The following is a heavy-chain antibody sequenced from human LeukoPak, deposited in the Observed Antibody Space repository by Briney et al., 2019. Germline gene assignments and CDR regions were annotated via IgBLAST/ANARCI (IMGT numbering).Heavy chain of an antibody. CDR1: AYTFTAFY. V-gene: IGHV1-2*02. D-gene: IGHD2-2*01. CDR2: INLKRGGT. CDR3: ASPSLQYCSSISCSGAYYLDL. J-gene: IGHJ4*02. Sequence: ASVKVSCKASAYTFTAFYMHWVRQAPGQGLEWMGWINLKRGGTNSAQKFQGRVTMTRDTSISAASLELSGLTYDDTAVYFCASPSLQYCSSISCSGAYYLDLWGQGTLVTISS.